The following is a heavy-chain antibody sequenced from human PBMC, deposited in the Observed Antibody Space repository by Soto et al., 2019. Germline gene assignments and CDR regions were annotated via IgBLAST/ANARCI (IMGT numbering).Heavy chain of an antibody. V-gene: IGHV4-59*01. CDR1: GGSISSYY. CDR3: ARGRLYGSGTRGMDV. D-gene: IGHD3-10*01. Sequence: SETLSLTCTVSGGSISSYYWSWIRQPPGKGLEWIGYIYYSGSTNYNPSLKSRVTISVDTSKNQFSLKLSSVTAADTAVYYCARGRLYGSGTRGMDVWGQGTTVTVS. CDR2: IYYSGST. J-gene: IGHJ6*02.